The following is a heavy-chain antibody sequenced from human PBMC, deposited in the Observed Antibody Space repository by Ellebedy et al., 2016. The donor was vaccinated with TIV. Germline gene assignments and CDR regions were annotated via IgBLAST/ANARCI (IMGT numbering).Heavy chain of an antibody. CDR2: INPSGGST. J-gene: IGHJ4*02. CDR3: ARMGSYGKIGDY. D-gene: IGHD5-18*01. Sequence: ASVKVSXXASGYTFTGYYMHWVRQAPGQGLEWMGIINPSGGSTSYAQKFQGRVTMTRDTSTSTVYMELSSLRSEDTAVYYCARMGSYGKIGDYWGQGTLVTVSS. CDR1: GYTFTGYY. V-gene: IGHV1-46*01.